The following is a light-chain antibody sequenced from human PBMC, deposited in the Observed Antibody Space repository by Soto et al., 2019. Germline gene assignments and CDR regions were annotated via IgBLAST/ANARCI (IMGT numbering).Light chain of an antibody. J-gene: IGLJ2*01. CDR1: SSDVGGYNY. CDR3: TSYVGSNKMV. Sequence: QSALTQPPSASGSPGQSGTISCTGTSSDVGGYNYVTWYQQHPGKAPKLIIYEVSKRPSGVPDRFSGSKSGNTASLTVSGLQAEDEADYYCTSYVGSNKMVFGGGTKLTVL. V-gene: IGLV2-8*01. CDR2: EVS.